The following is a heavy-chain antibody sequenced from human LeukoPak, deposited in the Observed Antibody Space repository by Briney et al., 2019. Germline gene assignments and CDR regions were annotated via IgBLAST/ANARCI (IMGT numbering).Heavy chain of an antibody. CDR1: GGSISSGGYY. CDR3: ARGSPLKYCSGGSCLLY. CDR2: IYTSGST. D-gene: IGHD2-15*01. V-gene: IGHV4-61*02. Sequence: SQTLSLTCTVSGGSISSGGYYWSWIRQPAGKGLEWIGRIYTSGSTNYNPSLKSRVTISVDTSKNQFSLKLSSVTAADTAVYYCARGSPLKYCSGGSCLLYWGQGTLVTVSS. J-gene: IGHJ4*02.